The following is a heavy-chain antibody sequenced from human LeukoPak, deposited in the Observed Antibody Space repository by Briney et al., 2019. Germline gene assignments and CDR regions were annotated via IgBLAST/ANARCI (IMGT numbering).Heavy chain of an antibody. D-gene: IGHD2-15*01. J-gene: IGHJ4*02. Sequence: GRSLRLSCAASGFTFSSYAMHWVRQAPGKGLEWVAVISYDGSNKYYADSVKGRFTISRDNSKNTLYLQMNSLRAEDTAVYYCARRYCSGGSCYSVGHLDYWGQRTLVTVSS. CDR1: GFTFSSYA. V-gene: IGHV3-30*04. CDR3: ARRYCSGGSCYSVGHLDY. CDR2: ISYDGSNK.